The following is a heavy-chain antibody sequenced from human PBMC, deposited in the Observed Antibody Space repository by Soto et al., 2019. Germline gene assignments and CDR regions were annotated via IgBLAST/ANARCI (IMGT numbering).Heavy chain of an antibody. J-gene: IGHJ3*01. D-gene: IGHD2-21*02. V-gene: IGHV3-74*01. CDR2: IHSDGSST. CDR3: ARGDKRAFDL. Sequence: EVQLVESEGGLVQPGGSLRLYCAASGFTFSYYWMHWVRQAPGQGLVWVSRIHSDGSSTTYADSVKGRFTISRDNAKNTLYLQMNSLRAEDTAVYYSARGDKRAFDLWGQGTMVTVSS. CDR1: GFTFSYYW.